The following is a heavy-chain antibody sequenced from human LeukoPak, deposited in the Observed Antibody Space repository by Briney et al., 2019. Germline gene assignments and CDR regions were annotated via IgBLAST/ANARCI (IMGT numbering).Heavy chain of an antibody. CDR2: ISDSNGNT. V-gene: IGHV1-18*01. CDR1: GYTFFTNYG. D-gene: IGHD3-16*01. J-gene: IGHJ4*02. Sequence: ASVKVSCKASGYTFFTNYGISWLRQAPGQGLEWMGWISDSNGNTNYAQKLQGRVTMTTFTSTSTAYMEVRSLRSDDTAVYYCARYPLSYTSNGHYYFDYWGQGTLLTVSS. CDR3: ARYPLSYTSNGHYYFDY.